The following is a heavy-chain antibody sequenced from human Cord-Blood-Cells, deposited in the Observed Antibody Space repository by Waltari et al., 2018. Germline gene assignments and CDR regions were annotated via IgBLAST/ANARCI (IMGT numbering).Heavy chain of an antibody. CDR1: GYTFTGYY. Sequence: QVQLVQSGAEVKKPGASVKVSCKASGYTFTGYYMHWVRQAPGKGLEWMGWNNPNSGGTTYAQKFQGRVTMTRDTSISTAYMELSRLRSDDTAVYYCARDRGTIFGVVINYWGQGTLVTVSS. V-gene: IGHV1-2*02. J-gene: IGHJ4*02. D-gene: IGHD3-3*01. CDR2: NNPNSGGT. CDR3: ARDRGTIFGVVINY.